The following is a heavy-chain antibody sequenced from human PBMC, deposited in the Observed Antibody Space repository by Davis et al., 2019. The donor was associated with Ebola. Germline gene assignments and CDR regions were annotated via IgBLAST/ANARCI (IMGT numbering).Heavy chain of an antibody. Sequence: GGSLRLSCAASGFDFSSYAMNWVRQAPGKGLEWVAVISYDGSKTSYLQSVEGRLTISRDNSKNTLYLQMESLRVDDTAVYYCARGVGATGLLYYYGMDVWGPGTTVTVSS. CDR3: ARGVGATGLLYYYGMDV. D-gene: IGHD1-26*01. CDR1: GFDFSSYA. CDR2: ISYDGSKT. J-gene: IGHJ6*02. V-gene: IGHV3-30*03.